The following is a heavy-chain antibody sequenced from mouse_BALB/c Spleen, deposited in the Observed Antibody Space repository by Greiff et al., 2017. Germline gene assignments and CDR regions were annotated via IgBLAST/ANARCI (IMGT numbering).Heavy chain of an antibody. CDR3: TREDYGSSSYFDY. Sequence: VQLQQPGAELVKPGASVKMSCKASGYTFTSYWMHWVKQRPGQGLEWIGTIDPSDSYTSYNQKFKGKATLTVDTSSSTAYMQLSSLTSEDSAVYYCTREDYGSSSYFDYWGQGTTLTVSS. D-gene: IGHD1-1*01. CDR2: IDPSDSYT. V-gene: IGHV1S127*01. J-gene: IGHJ2*01. CDR1: GYTFTSYW.